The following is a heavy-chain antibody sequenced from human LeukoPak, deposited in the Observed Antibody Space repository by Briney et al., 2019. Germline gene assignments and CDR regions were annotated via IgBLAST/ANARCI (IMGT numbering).Heavy chain of an antibody. Sequence: GRTLRLSCAAAGFTFDDYAMHWVRQAPGKGLEWVSTINWNSGRMEYADSVKGRFTISRDNAKNSLYLQMNSLRDEDTALYYCPKDGQRRAVSVVTYMDVWGKGTTVTVSS. J-gene: IGHJ6*03. CDR2: INWNSGRM. CDR1: GFTFDDYA. D-gene: IGHD6-19*01. CDR3: PKDGQRRAVSVVTYMDV. V-gene: IGHV3-9*01.